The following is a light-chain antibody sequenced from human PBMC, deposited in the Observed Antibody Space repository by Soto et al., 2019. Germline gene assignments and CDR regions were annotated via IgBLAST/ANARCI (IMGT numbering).Light chain of an antibody. Sequence: QSALTQPASVSGSPGQSITISCTGTSSDVGDYNYVSWYQQHPGKAPKLIIYGVSNRPSGISNRFSGSKSGNTASLTISGLQAEDEAEYYCSSYTSTNTLVFGGGTNVTVL. CDR2: GVS. CDR3: SSYTSTNTLV. V-gene: IGLV2-14*03. J-gene: IGLJ2*01. CDR1: SSDVGDYNY.